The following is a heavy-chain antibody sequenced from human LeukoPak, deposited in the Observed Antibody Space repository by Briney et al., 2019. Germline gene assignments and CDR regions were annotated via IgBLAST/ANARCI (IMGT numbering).Heavy chain of an antibody. CDR3: ATDGVGFRGYSGYSYYYYYYMDV. CDR1: GGTFSSYG. J-gene: IGHJ6*03. Sequence: ASVKVSCKASGGTFSSYGISWVRQAPGQGPEWMGWINPNSGGTNYAQKFQGRVTMTRDTSISTAYMELSRLRSDDTAVYYCATDGVGFRGYSGYSYYYYYYMDVWGKGTTVTVSS. V-gene: IGHV1-2*02. D-gene: IGHD5-12*01. CDR2: INPNSGGT.